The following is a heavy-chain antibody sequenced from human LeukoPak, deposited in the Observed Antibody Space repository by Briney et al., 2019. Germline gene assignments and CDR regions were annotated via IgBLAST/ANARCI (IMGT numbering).Heavy chain of an antibody. CDR3: ARAKGGYSSGWRFDN. CDR2: INHSGST. J-gene: IGHJ4*02. V-gene: IGHV4-34*01. D-gene: IGHD6-19*01. CDR1: GGSFSGYY. Sequence: SETLSLTCAVYGGSFSGYYWSWIRQPPGKGLEWIGEINHSGSTNYNPSLKSRVTISVDTSKNQFSLKLSSVTAADTAVYYCARAKGGYSSGWRFDNWGQGALVTVSS.